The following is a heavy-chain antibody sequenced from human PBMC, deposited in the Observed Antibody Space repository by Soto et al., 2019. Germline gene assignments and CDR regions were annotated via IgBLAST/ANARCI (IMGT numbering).Heavy chain of an antibody. CDR2: ISYDGSNK. Sequence: GGSLRLSCAASGFTFSSYGMHWVRQAPGKGLEWVAVISYDGSNKYYADSVKGRFTISRDNSKNTLYLQMNSLRAEDTAVYYCAKDEGVEMATIWRGLCAFDIWGQATMVTVSS. J-gene: IGHJ3*02. D-gene: IGHD5-12*01. CDR1: GFTFSSYG. V-gene: IGHV3-30*18. CDR3: AKDEGVEMATIWRGLCAFDI.